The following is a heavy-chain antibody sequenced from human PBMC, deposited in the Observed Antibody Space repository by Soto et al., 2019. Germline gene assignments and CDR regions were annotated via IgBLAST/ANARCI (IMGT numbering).Heavy chain of an antibody. V-gene: IGHV6-1*01. Sequence: PSQTLSLTCAISGDSVSSNSAAWNWIRQSPSRGLEWLGRTYYRSKWYNDYAVSVKSRITINPDTSKNQFPLQLNSVTPEDTAVYYCAGGGFGDGKRYYYYGMDVWGQGTTVTVSS. CDR2: TYYRSKWYN. CDR1: GDSVSSNSAA. D-gene: IGHD3-10*01. CDR3: AGGGFGDGKRYYYYGMDV. J-gene: IGHJ6*02.